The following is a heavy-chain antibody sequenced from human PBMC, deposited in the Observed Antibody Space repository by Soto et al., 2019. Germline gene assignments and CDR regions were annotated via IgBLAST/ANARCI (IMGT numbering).Heavy chain of an antibody. V-gene: IGHV2-5*01. CDR3: AHSPYGDYVGDWDY. D-gene: IGHD4-17*01. CDR1: GFSLSTSGEG. J-gene: IGHJ4*02. Sequence: QITLKESGPTLVKPTQTLTLTCSFSGFSLSTSGEGVGWIRQPPRKALEWLALIYWNDDKRYNPSLKSRLNISKDTSKNQVVLTMTNMVPADTATYFCAHSPYGDYVGDWDYWGQGTLVTVSS. CDR2: IYWNDDK.